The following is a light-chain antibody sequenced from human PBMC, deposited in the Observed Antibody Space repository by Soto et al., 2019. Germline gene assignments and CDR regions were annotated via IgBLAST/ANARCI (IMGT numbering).Light chain of an antibody. CDR3: QQYGTSPLYT. CDR2: GAS. V-gene: IGKV3-20*01. Sequence: SVLTQSPGTLSLSPGERATLSCRASQTDGNNFFAWYQQKPGQAPRLLIYGASRRATGIPARFSGSGSGTDFTLTISRLEPEDFAVYYCQQYGTSPLYTFGQGTKLEMK. CDR1: QTDGNNF. J-gene: IGKJ2*01.